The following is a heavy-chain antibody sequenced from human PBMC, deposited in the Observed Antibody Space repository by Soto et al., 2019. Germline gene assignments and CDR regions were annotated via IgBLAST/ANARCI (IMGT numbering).Heavy chain of an antibody. V-gene: IGHV4-39*01. J-gene: IGHJ4*02. Sequence: PSETLSLTCTVSGGSISSSSYYWGWIRQPPGKGLEWIGSIYYSGSTYYNPSLKSRVTIPVDTSKNQFSLKLSSVTAADTAVYYCARGGTGTQDWPVDYWGQGTLVTVSS. CDR3: ARGGTGTQDWPVDY. CDR2: IYYSGST. CDR1: GGSISSSSYY. D-gene: IGHD1-7*01.